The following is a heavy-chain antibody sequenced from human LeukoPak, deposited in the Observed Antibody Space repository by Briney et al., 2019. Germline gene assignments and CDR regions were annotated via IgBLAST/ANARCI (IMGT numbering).Heavy chain of an antibody. CDR1: GFPFSSYA. CDR3: AKDRFTMIVLTMSPWDY. Sequence: GGSLRLSCAASGFPFSSYAMGWVRWAPGKGLEWVSAFRGSGGSTYYADSLKGRFTISRDNSKNTLYLQMNRLRAEETAVYYCAKDRFTMIVLTMSPWDYWGQGTLVTVSS. D-gene: IGHD3-22*01. CDR2: FRGSGGST. J-gene: IGHJ4*02. V-gene: IGHV3-23*01.